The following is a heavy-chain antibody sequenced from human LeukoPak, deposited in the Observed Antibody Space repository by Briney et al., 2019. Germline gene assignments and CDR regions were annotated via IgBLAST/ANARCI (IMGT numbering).Heavy chain of an antibody. CDR3: AREYSYSYYFDY. CDR2: IYYSGTT. D-gene: IGHD5-18*01. CDR1: GGSISSGGYY. J-gene: IGHJ4*02. Sequence: NASQTLSLTCTVSGGSISSGGYYWSWIRQHPGKGLEWIGYIYYSGTTYYNPSLKSRPTISVDTSKNQFSLKLSSVTAADTAVYYCAREYSYSYYFDYWGQGTLVTVSS. V-gene: IGHV4-31*03.